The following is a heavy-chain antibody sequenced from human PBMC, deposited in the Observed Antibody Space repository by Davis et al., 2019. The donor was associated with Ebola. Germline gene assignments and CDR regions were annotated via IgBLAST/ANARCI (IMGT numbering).Heavy chain of an antibody. CDR3: ASRGYGSGSYWSDY. CDR1: GFTFSSYA. Sequence: GESLKISCAASGFTFSSYAMHWVRQAPGKGLEYVSAISSNGGSTYYADSVKGRFTISRDNSKNTLYLQMGSLRAEDMAVYYCASRGYGSGSYWSDYWGQGTLVIVSS. D-gene: IGHD3-10*01. V-gene: IGHV3-64*02. CDR2: ISSNGGST. J-gene: IGHJ4*02.